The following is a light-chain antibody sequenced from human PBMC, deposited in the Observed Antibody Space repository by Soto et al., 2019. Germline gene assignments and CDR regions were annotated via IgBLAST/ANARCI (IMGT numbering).Light chain of an antibody. V-gene: IGKV4-1*01. CDR2: WAS. J-gene: IGKJ3*01. Sequence: DIVMTQSPDSLAVSLGERATLNCKSSQSVLYNANNKNYLAWYQKKPGQPPKLLIYWASTRESGVPDRFSGSGSGTDFTLTISSLQAEDVAVYYSQQYYSTPATFGPGTKLHIK. CDR3: QQYYSTPAT. CDR1: QSVLYNANNKNY.